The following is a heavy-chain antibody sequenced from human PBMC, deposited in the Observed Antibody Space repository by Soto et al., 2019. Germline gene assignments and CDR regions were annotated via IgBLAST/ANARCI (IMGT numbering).Heavy chain of an antibody. V-gene: IGHV4-34*01. J-gene: IGHJ6*02. CDR3: ARVVISLVTSYYYGMDV. Sequence: TSETLSLTCAVYGGSFSGYYWSWIRQPPGKGLEWIGEINHSGSTNYNPSLKSRVTISVDTSKNQFSLKLSSVTAADTAVYYCARVVISLVTSYYYGMDVWGQGTTVTGS. D-gene: IGHD2-21*02. CDR2: INHSGST. CDR1: GGSFSGYY.